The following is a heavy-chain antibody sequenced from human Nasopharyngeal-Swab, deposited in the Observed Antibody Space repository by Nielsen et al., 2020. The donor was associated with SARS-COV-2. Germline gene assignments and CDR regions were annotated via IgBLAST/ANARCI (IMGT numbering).Heavy chain of an antibody. V-gene: IGHV1-69*13. CDR3: ARTYSSGQKGKGADV. CDR2: IIPIFGTA. D-gene: IGHD6-19*01. J-gene: IGHJ6*04. CDR1: GGTFSSYA. Sequence: SVTVSCKASGGTFSSYAISWVRQAPGQGLEWMGGIIPIFGTANYAQKFQGRVTITADESTSTAYMELSSLRSEDTAVYYCARTYSSGQKGKGADVWGKGTTVTVSS.